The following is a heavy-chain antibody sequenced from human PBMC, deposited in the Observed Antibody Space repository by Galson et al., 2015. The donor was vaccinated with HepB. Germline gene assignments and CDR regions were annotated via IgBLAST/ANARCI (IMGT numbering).Heavy chain of an antibody. V-gene: IGHV4-39*07. CDR2: IYYTGNT. D-gene: IGHD5-18*01. J-gene: IGHJ4*02. CDR1: GASISSSLYY. Sequence: ETLSLTCTVSGASISSSLYYWVWIRQPPEKGLEWIGSIYYTGNTYYKSSLKSRVTISADMSKNQFSLKVNSVTAADTAVYYCARAAGDSSTHANDYWGQGALVTVSS. CDR3: ARAAGDSSTHANDY.